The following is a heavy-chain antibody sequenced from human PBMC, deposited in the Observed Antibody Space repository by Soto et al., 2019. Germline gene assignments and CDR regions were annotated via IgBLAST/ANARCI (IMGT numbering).Heavy chain of an antibody. J-gene: IGHJ4*02. CDR3: AHKGYGDYPLDY. D-gene: IGHD4-17*01. CDR1: GFSLSTSGVG. Sequence: QITLKESGPALVKPTQTLPLTCTFSGFSLSTSGVGVAWTRQPPGKALEWLAVIYWDDSKHYSPSLASRLTITKDTSKNQVVLTMTNMDPVATATYCCAHKGYGDYPLDYWGPGTLVTVSS. CDR2: IYWDDSK. V-gene: IGHV2-5*02.